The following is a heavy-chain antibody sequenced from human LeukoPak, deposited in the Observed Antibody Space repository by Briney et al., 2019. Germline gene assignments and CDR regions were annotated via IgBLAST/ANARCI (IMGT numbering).Heavy chain of an antibody. CDR1: GYSFTSYW. CDR3: ARRSRRYYGPFDY. J-gene: IGHJ4*02. D-gene: IGHD3-10*01. CDR2: IYPGDSDT. Sequence: GESLKISCKGSGYSFTSYWIGWVRQMPGKGLEWMGIIYPGDSDTRYSPSFRGQVTISADKSISTAYLQWSSLKASDTAMYYCARRSRRYYGPFDYWGQGTLVTVSS. V-gene: IGHV5-51*01.